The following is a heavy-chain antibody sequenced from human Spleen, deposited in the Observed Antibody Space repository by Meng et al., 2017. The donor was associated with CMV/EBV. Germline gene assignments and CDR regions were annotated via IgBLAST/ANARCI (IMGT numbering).Heavy chain of an antibody. CDR1: GFTFDDYA. J-gene: IGHJ4*02. V-gene: IGHV3-9*01. Sequence: SLKISCAASGFTFDDYAMHWVRQAPGKGLEWVSGISWNSGSIGYADSVKGRFAISRDNAKNSLYLQMNSLRAEDTAVYYCARLEMTTNFDYWGQGTLVTVSS. CDR3: ARLEMTTNFDY. CDR2: ISWNSGSI. D-gene: IGHD5-24*01.